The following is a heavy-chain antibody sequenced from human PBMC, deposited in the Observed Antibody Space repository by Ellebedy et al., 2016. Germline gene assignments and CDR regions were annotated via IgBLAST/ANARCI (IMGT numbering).Heavy chain of an antibody. CDR3: ARDPEDSITMLSCFDY. V-gene: IGHV3-21*01. Sequence: GESLKISCAASGFTFSSYSMNWVRQAPGKGLEWVSSISSSSSYIYYADSVKGRFTISRDNAKNSLYLQMNSLRAEDTAVYYCARDPEDSITMLSCFDYWGQGTLVTVSS. CDR2: ISSSSSYI. CDR1: GFTFSSYS. J-gene: IGHJ4*02. D-gene: IGHD3-10*01.